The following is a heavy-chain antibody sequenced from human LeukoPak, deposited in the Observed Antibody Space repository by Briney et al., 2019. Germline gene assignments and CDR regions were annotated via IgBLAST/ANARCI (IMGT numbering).Heavy chain of an antibody. V-gene: IGHV3-23*01. Sequence: GGSLRLSCAASGFTFSSYAMSWVRQAPGKGLEWVSAISGSGGSTYYADSVKGRFTISRDNSKNTLYLQMNSLRAEDAAVYYCAKKEFGNDDFALDYWGQGTLVTVSS. J-gene: IGHJ4*02. CDR3: AKKEFGNDDFALDY. CDR2: ISGSGGST. CDR1: GFTFSSYA. D-gene: IGHD1-1*01.